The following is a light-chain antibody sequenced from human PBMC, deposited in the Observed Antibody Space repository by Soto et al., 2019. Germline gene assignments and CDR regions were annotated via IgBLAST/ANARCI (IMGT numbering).Light chain of an antibody. CDR2: DVS. CDR1: SSDVGGYDY. Sequence: QSVLTQPRSVSVSPGQSVTISCTGTSSDVGGYDYVSWYQQHPGKAPKDMIYDVSKRPSGVPDRFSGSKSGNTASLTISGLQAEDEADYYCCSYAGSYTWVFGGGTKLPVL. V-gene: IGLV2-11*01. CDR3: CSYAGSYTWV. J-gene: IGLJ3*02.